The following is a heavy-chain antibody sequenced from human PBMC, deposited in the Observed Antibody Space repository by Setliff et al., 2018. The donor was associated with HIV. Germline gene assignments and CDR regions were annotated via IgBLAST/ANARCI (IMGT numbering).Heavy chain of an antibody. V-gene: IGHV3-21*05. J-gene: IGHJ6*02. CDR1: GFTFSSYS. CDR2: ISSSSSYT. Sequence: GGSLRLSCAASGFTFSSYSMNWVRQAPGKGLEWVSYISSSSSYTNYADSVKGRFTISRDNAKNTLFLQMNSLRPEDTAVYYCARDCRVGWVFTYGMDVWGQGTLVTVSS. CDR3: ARDCRVGWVFTYGMDV. D-gene: IGHD6-13*01.